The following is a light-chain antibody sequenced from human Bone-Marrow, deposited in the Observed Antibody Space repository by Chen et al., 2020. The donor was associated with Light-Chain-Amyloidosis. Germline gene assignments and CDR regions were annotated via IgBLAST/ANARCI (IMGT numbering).Light chain of an antibody. Sequence: QSALTQPPSVSAAPGQKVTISCSGSSSNVGNNYVSWYRQLPGTAPTLLIYDNSKRPSGIPDRFSGSKSGTSATLGITRLQTGDEADYYCGAWDSSLGIWVFGGGTKLTVL. CDR1: SSNVGNNY. CDR2: DNS. V-gene: IGLV1-51*01. CDR3: GAWDSSLGIWV. J-gene: IGLJ3*02.